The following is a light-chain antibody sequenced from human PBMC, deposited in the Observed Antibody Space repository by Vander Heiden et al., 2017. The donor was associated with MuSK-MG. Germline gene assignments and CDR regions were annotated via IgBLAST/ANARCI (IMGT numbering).Light chain of an antibody. CDR1: KLGDKY. Sequence: LTQPPSVSVSPGQTASITCSGDKLGDKYACWSQQKPGQSPVLVIYQDSKRPAGIPERFSGSNSGNTATLTISGTQARDEANYYCQAWDSSLVVFGGGTKLTVL. CDR3: QAWDSSLVV. CDR2: QDS. V-gene: IGLV3-1*01. J-gene: IGLJ2*01.